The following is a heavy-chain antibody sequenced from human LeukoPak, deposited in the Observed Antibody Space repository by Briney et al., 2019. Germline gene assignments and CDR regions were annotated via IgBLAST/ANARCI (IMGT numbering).Heavy chain of an antibody. Sequence: SQTLSLTCAISGDSVSSNSAAWNWIRQSPSRGLEWLGRTYYGSKWYNEYASSVKSRITINPDTSQNQFSLQLNFVTPEDTAVYFCARGKGYFDLWGRGTLVTVSS. CDR3: ARGKGYFDL. CDR1: GDSVSSNSAA. V-gene: IGHV6-1*01. CDR2: TYYGSKWYN. J-gene: IGHJ2*01.